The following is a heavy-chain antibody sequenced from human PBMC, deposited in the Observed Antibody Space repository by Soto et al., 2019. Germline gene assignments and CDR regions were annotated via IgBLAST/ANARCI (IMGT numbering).Heavy chain of an antibody. J-gene: IGHJ4*02. CDR3: ASGSSGWSFDN. Sequence: GGSLRLSCAASGFTLSDHYMDWVRQAPGKGLEWVGRSRNEANTYTTLYAASVEGRFTISRDDSKNSVYLQMNSLKTEDTAVYFCASGSSGWSFDNWGQGTLVTVSS. CDR2: SRNEANTYTT. V-gene: IGHV3-72*01. D-gene: IGHD6-19*01. CDR1: GFTLSDHY.